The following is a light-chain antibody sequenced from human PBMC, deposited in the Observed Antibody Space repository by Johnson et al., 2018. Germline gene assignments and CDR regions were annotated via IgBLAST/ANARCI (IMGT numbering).Light chain of an antibody. CDR2: ENN. CDR1: SSNIGNNY. V-gene: IGLV1-51*02. Sequence: QSVLTQPPSVSAAPGQKVTISCSGSSSNIGNNYVSWYQQLPGTAPKLLIYENNKRPSGIPDRFYGSKSGTSATLAITGLQTGDEADYYCGTWDSSLSAGNVFGTGTKVTVL. CDR3: GTWDSSLSAGNV. J-gene: IGLJ1*01.